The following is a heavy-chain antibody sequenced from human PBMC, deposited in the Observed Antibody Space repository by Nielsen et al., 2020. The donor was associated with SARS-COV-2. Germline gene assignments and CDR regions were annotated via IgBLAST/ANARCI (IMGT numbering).Heavy chain of an antibody. CDR1: QFTVSSND. Sequence: GGSLRLSCAGSQFTVSSNDMHWVRQATGKGLEWVSAVGTAGDTYYLASVKGRFTISRDIASKSLYLQMNSVRAGDTAVYYCVGGNYYYGMDVWGQGTTVTVSS. D-gene: IGHD3-16*01. J-gene: IGHJ6*02. CDR2: VGTAGDT. CDR3: VGGNYYYGMDV. V-gene: IGHV3-13*01.